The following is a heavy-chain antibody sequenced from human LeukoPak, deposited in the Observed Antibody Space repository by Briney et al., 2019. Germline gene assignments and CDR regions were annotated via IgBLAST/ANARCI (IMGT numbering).Heavy chain of an antibody. CDR1: GGSFSGYY. V-gene: IGHV4-34*01. CDR3: ARAYYYDSSGYYLGLDY. J-gene: IGHJ4*02. D-gene: IGHD3-22*01. CDR2: INHSGST. Sequence: SETLSLTCAVYGGSFSGYYWSWIRQPPGKGLEWIGEINHSGSTNYNPSLKSRVTISVDTSKNQFSLKLSSVTAADTAVYYCARAYYYDSSGYYLGLDYWGQGTLVTVSS.